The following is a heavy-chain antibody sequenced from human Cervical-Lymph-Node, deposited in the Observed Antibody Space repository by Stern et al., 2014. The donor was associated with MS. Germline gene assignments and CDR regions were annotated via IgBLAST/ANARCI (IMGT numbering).Heavy chain of an antibody. J-gene: IGHJ4*02. CDR1: SGFIGNNY. CDR2: LYYSRTT. D-gene: IGHD3-16*02. V-gene: IGHV4-59*01. Sequence: QVQLQESGPGLVKPSETLSLMCSVSSGFIGNNYWSWIRQPPGKGLEWIGHLYYSRTTYYNPSIKSRVTISLDTSKNQLSLRLSSVTAADTAVYYCARAGPYDYIWGNFRHRAFYFDSWGQGALVTVSS. CDR3: ARAGPYDYIWGNFRHRAFYFDS.